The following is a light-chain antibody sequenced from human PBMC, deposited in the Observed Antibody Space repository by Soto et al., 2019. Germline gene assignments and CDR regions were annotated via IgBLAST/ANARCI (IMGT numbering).Light chain of an antibody. CDR3: QQCRNWPLT. Sequence: EIVMTQSPATLSVSPGEGATLSCKASQNVYNNLAWYQQRPGQPPRLLIYDASTRATGISARFSGSGYETEFTLTISSLQSEDFAAYFCQQCRNWPLTFGGGTKVEIK. CDR1: QNVYNN. CDR2: DAS. V-gene: IGKV3-15*01. J-gene: IGKJ4*01.